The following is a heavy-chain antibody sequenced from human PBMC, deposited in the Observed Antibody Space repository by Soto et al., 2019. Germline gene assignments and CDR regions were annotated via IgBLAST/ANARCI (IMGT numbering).Heavy chain of an antibody. D-gene: IGHD5-12*01. CDR2: ISAYNGNT. Sequence: ASVKVSCKASGYTFTSYGISWVRQAPGQGLEWMGWISAYNGNTNYAQKLQGRVTMTTDTSTSTAYMELRSLRSDDTAVYYCARDRHSGYDEGLFDYWGQGTLVTVSS. CDR1: GYTFTSYG. CDR3: ARDRHSGYDEGLFDY. V-gene: IGHV1-18*01. J-gene: IGHJ4*02.